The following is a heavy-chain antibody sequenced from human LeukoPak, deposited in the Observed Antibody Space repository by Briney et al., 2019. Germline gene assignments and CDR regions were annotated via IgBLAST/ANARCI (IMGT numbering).Heavy chain of an antibody. CDR2: ISSSGSTI. CDR3: ARDRGPGP. D-gene: IGHD3-10*01. Sequence: LSLTCTVSGGSISSSSYYWGWIRQPPGKGLEWVSYISSSGSTIYYADSVKGRFTISRDNAKNSLYLQMNSLRAEDTAVYYCARDRGPGPWGQGTLVTVSS. CDR1: GGSISSSSYY. V-gene: IGHV3-11*01. J-gene: IGHJ5*02.